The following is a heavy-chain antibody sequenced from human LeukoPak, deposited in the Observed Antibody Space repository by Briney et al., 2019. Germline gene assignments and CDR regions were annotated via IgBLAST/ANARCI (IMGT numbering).Heavy chain of an antibody. V-gene: IGHV3-66*02. CDR3: ARAFYSNSLFDY. CDR2: IYSGGST. Sequence: GGSLRLSCAASGFTVSSNYMSWVRQAPGKGLEWVSVIYSGGSTYYADSVEGRFTISRDNSKNTLYLQMNSLRAEDTAVYCCARAFYSNSLFDYWGQGTLVTVSS. CDR1: GFTVSSNY. J-gene: IGHJ4*02. D-gene: IGHD4-11*01.